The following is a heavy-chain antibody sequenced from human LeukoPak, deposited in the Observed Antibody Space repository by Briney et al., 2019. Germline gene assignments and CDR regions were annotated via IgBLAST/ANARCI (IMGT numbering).Heavy chain of an antibody. D-gene: IGHD1-26*01. V-gene: IGHV3-23*01. Sequence: PGGSLRLSCEASGFTFSSYAMSWVRQAPGKGLEWVSVISGSGDSAFYADSVKGRFTISRDNSKNTLYLQMNSLRAEDTAVYYCARAYSYYYYGMDVWGQGTTVTVSS. CDR3: ARAYSYYYYGMDV. J-gene: IGHJ6*02. CDR1: GFTFSSYA. CDR2: ISGSGDSA.